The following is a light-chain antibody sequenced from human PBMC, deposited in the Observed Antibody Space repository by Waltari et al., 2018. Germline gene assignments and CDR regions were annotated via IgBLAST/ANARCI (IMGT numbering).Light chain of an antibody. Sequence: DMQMTQSPSSVSASVGHRVTITCRASQAISSWLAWYQQKPGKAPKLLIYGASSLQSGVPSRFSGSGFGTDFTLTISSLQPEDFATYYCQQANTFPFTFGPGTKVDIK. V-gene: IGKV1-12*01. J-gene: IGKJ3*01. CDR1: QAISSW. CDR3: QQANTFPFT. CDR2: GAS.